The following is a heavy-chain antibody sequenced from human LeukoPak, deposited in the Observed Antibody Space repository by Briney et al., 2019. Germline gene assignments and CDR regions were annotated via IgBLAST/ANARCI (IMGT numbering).Heavy chain of an antibody. CDR3: VRGKYFYDTSGYYYADY. V-gene: IGHV1-8*01. D-gene: IGHD3-22*01. J-gene: IGHJ4*02. Sequence: GASVKVSCKASGYTFTSYDINWVRQATGQGLEWMEWMNPNSRNTGYAQKFQGRVTMTRNTSISTAYMELSSLRSEDTAVYYCVRGKYFYDTSGYYYADYWGQGTLVTVSS. CDR2: MNPNSRNT. CDR1: GYTFTSYD.